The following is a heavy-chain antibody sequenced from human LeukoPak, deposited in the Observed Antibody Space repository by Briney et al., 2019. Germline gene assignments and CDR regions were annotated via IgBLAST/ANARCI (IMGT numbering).Heavy chain of an antibody. V-gene: IGHV1-58*02. CDR2: IVVGSGNT. CDR1: GFTFTSSA. D-gene: IGHD2-15*01. Sequence: SVKVSCKASGFTFTSSAMHWVRQARGQRLEWIGWIVVGSGNTNYAQKFQERVTITRDMSTSTAYMELSSLRSEDTAVYYCAVLTYGYCSGGSCSTYYYGMDVWGQGTTVTVSS. CDR3: AVLTYGYCSGGSCSTYYYGMDV. J-gene: IGHJ6*02.